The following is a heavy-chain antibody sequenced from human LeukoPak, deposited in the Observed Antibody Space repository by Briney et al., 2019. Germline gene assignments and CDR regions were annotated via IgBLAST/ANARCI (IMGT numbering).Heavy chain of an antibody. J-gene: IGHJ4*02. CDR2: ISGSGGST. D-gene: IGHD6-19*01. V-gene: IGHV3-23*01. CDR1: GFTFSSYA. CDR3: AKDHSIWSGWSFDY. Sequence: TGGYLRLSCAASGFTFSSYAMSWVRQAPGKGLEWVSAISGSGGSTYYADSVKGRFTISRDNSKNTLYLQMNSLRAEDTAVYYCAKDHSIWSGWSFDYWGQGTLVTVSS.